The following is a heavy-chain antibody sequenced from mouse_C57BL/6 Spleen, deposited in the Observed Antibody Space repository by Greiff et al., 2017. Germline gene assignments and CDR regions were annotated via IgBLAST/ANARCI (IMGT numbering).Heavy chain of an antibody. CDR2: IDPNSGGT. D-gene: IGHD2-5*01. CDR1: GYTFTSYW. Sequence: QVHVKQPGAELVKPGASVKLSCKASGYTFTSYWMPWVKQRPGRGLEWIGRIDPNSGGTKYNEKFKSKATLTVDKPSSTAYMQRSSLTSEDSAVYYCARSSNYGYYFDYWGQGTTLTVSS. CDR3: ARSSNYGYYFDY. V-gene: IGHV1-72*01. J-gene: IGHJ2*01.